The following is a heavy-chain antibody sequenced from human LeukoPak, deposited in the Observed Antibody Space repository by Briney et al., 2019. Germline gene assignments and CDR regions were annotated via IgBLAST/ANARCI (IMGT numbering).Heavy chain of an antibody. CDR3: AGGCSSTSCYPYYYYGMDV. CDR1: GYTLTELS. V-gene: IGHV1-24*01. CDR2: FDPEDGET. J-gene: IGHJ6*02. Sequence: ASVKVSCKVSGYTLTELSMHWVRQAPGKGLEWMGGFDPEDGETIYAQKFQGRVTMTEDTSTDTAYMELSSLRSEDTAVYYCAGGCSSTSCYPYYYYGMDVWGQGTTATVSS. D-gene: IGHD2-2*01.